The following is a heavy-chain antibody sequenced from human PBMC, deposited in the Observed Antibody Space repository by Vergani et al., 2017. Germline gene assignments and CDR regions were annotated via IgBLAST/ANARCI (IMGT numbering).Heavy chain of an antibody. CDR3: ASGKYYSDSTSHFRERYFDV. CDR1: GDSIISISYY. V-gene: IGHV4-39*01. Sequence: QMQLQESGPGLVKASETLSLTRTVSGDSIISISYYWGWLRQPPGKGLEWIGSIYNSGNGDSSSSLKSRVTISADTSKNQFSVRLTSVTAADTAVFYCASGKYYSDSTSHFRERYFDVWGRGTLVTVPS. D-gene: IGHD3-16*01. J-gene: IGHJ2*01. CDR2: IYNSGNG.